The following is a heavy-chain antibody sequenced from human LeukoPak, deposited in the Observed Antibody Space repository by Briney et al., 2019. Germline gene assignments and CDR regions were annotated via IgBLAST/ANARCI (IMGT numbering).Heavy chain of an antibody. D-gene: IGHD2-2*01. CDR3: ARGQLLSDYYYYYYMDV. CDR1: GYTFTRYA. J-gene: IGHJ6*03. V-gene: IGHV7-4-1*02. CDR2: INTNTGNP. Sequence: ASVKVSYKTSGYTFTRYAMNWVRQAPGQGLEWMGWINTNTGNPTYAQGFTGRFVFSLDTSVSTAYLQISSLKAEDTAVYYCARGQLLSDYYYYYYMDVWGKGTTVTVSS.